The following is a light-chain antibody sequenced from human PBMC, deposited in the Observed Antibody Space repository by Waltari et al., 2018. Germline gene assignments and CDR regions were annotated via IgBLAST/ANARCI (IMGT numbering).Light chain of an antibody. Sequence: EIVLTQSPATLSLSPGERATLSCRARQSVTRYLAWYQQKPGQAPRLLIYDASNRATGIPARFSGSVSGTDFTLTISSLEPEDFALYYCQQRSNWPLTFGGGTKVEIK. CDR3: QQRSNWPLT. CDR1: QSVTRY. J-gene: IGKJ4*01. V-gene: IGKV3-11*01. CDR2: DAS.